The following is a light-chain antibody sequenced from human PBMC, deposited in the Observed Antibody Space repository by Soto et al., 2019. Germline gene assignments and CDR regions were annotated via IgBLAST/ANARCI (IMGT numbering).Light chain of an antibody. CDR3: CSYAGSYTLV. J-gene: IGLJ2*01. V-gene: IGLV2-11*01. Sequence: QSALTQPRSVSGSPGQSVTLSCTGTSSDVGGYHYVSWYQHHPGKAPKIIIFDVNKRPSGVPDRFSGSKSGNPASLTISVLQTEDEADYYCCSYAGSYTLVFGGGTQLTVL. CDR1: SSDVGGYHY. CDR2: DVN.